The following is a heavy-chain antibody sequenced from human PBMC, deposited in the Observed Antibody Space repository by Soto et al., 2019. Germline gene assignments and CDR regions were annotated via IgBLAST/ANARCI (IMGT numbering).Heavy chain of an antibody. V-gene: IGHV4-59*01. CDR3: AREALRSLHFDY. CDR2: IYYSGST. D-gene: IGHD6-6*01. Sequence: SETLSLTCTVSGGSISSYYWSWIRQPPGKGLEWIGYIYYSGSTNYNPPLKSRVTISVDTSKNQFSLKLSSVTAADTAVYYCAREALRSLHFDYWGQGTLVTVSS. J-gene: IGHJ4*02. CDR1: GGSISSYY.